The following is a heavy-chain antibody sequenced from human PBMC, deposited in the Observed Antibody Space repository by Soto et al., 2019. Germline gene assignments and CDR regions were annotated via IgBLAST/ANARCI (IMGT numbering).Heavy chain of an antibody. CDR3: AVIGGWFDP. D-gene: IGHD3-16*01. J-gene: IGHJ5*02. V-gene: IGHV3-30*03. Sequence: QVQLVESGGGVVQPGRSLRLSCAASGFTFSSYGMHWVRQAPGKGLEWVAVISYDGSNKYYADSVKGRFTISRDNSKNTRYLQMNSLRAEDTAVYYWAVIGGWFDPWGQGPLVTFSS. CDR1: GFTFSSYG. CDR2: ISYDGSNK.